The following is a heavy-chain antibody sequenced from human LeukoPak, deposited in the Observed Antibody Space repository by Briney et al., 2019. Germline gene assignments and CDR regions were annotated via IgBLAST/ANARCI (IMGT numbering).Heavy chain of an antibody. CDR3: ARGLITMVRGVIYSGLDY. V-gene: IGHV1-69*04. J-gene: IGHJ4*02. CDR1: GGTFSSYA. Sequence: SVKVSCKASGGTFSSYAISWVRQAPGQGLEWMGRIIPILGIASYAQKFRGRVTITADKSTSTAYMELSSLRSEDTAVYYCARGLITMVRGVIYSGLDYWGQGTLVTVSS. CDR2: IIPILGIA. D-gene: IGHD3-10*01.